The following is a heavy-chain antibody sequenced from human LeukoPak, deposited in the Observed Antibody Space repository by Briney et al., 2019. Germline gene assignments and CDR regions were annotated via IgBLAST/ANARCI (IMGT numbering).Heavy chain of an antibody. D-gene: IGHD1-26*01. CDR3: ARGGASSRYFGY. Sequence: SETLSLTCTVSGGSISGHFWSWIRQPPGKGLEWIGFVSYSGDTNYSPSFNGRVTISLDTSKSQFSLNLNSVTAADTAVHVCARGGASSRYFGYWGQGTLVTVSS. CDR1: GGSISGHF. CDR2: VSYSGDT. V-gene: IGHV4-59*11. J-gene: IGHJ4*02.